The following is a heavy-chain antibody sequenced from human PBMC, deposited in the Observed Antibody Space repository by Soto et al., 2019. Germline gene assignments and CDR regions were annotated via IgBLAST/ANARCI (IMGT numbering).Heavy chain of an antibody. J-gene: IGHJ4*02. Sequence: QMQLQESGPGLVKPSETLSLTCTVSGGSISSSSYYWGWIRQPPGQGLEWLGTIYSLGNTYYNPSLKSRVTTSVDKSKSQLFLKLSSVTAPDTAVYYCARQIYDSSGYYYDYWGQGTLVTVSS. CDR1: GGSISSSSYY. CDR3: ARQIYDSSGYYYDY. CDR2: IYSLGNT. V-gene: IGHV4-39*01. D-gene: IGHD3-22*01.